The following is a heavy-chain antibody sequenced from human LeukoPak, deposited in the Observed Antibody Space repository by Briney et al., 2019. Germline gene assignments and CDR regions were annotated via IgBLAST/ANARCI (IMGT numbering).Heavy chain of an antibody. Sequence: GGSLTLSCAASGFTFSAYGMHWVRQAPGKGLEWVAVIWSDGGKSYNSDSVKGRFTISRDNSKSTLYLQMNSLRADDTAVYYCATDSIGPATDFDCWGQGTLVTVSS. CDR2: IWSDGGKS. V-gene: IGHV3-33*01. D-gene: IGHD2-2*01. CDR3: ATDSIGPATDFDC. CDR1: GFTFSAYG. J-gene: IGHJ4*02.